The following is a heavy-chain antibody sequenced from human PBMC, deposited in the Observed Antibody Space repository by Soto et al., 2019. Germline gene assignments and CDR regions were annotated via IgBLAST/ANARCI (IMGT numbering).Heavy chain of an antibody. CDR1: VGSSLMRNG. D-gene: IGHD3-10*01. CDR3: ASGMVRGSIRDDAFDI. CDR2: IYHSGST. J-gene: IGHJ3*02. V-gene: IGHV4-4*02. Sequence: SETLSLSCAVAVGSSLMRNGWVWVRQPPGKGLEWIGEIYHSGSTNYNPSLKSRVTISVDKSKNQFSLKLSSVTAADTAVYYCASGMVRGSIRDDAFDIWGQGTMVT.